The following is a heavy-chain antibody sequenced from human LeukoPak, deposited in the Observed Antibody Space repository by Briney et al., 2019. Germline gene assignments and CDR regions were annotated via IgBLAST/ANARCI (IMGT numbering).Heavy chain of an antibody. D-gene: IGHD6-6*01. J-gene: IGHJ6*03. CDR3: ARLSSSSPYYYYYYMDV. V-gene: IGHV5-51*01. CDR2: IFSGDFDT. Sequence: GIIFSGDFDTRYSPSFQGQVTISADKSISTAYLQWSSLKASDTAMYYCARLSSSSPYYYYYYMDVWGKGTTVTVSS.